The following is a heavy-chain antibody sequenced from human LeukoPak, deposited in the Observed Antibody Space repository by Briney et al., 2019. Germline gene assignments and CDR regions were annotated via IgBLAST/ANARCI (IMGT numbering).Heavy chain of an antibody. CDR2: IYTSGST. CDR3: ASEGNTVTTNYYYYYMDV. CDR1: GGSISSYY. Sequence: SETLSLTCTVSGGSISSYYWGWIRQPAGKGLEWIGRIYTSGSTNYNPSLKSRVTMSVDTSKNQFSLKLSSVTAADTAVYYCASEGNTVTTNYYYYYMDVWGKGTTVTVSS. J-gene: IGHJ6*03. D-gene: IGHD4-17*01. V-gene: IGHV4-4*07.